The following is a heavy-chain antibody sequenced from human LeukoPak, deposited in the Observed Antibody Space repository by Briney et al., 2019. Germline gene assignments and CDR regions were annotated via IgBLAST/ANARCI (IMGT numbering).Heavy chain of an antibody. D-gene: IGHD3-22*01. CDR3: ARVTYDSSGYCFDY. Sequence: SETLSLTCAVYGGSFSGYYWSWIRQLPGKGLEWIGEINHSGSTNYNPSLKSRVTISVDTSKNQFSLKLSSVTAADTAVYYCARVTYDSSGYCFDYWGQGTLVTVSS. CDR1: GGSFSGYY. V-gene: IGHV4-34*01. J-gene: IGHJ4*02. CDR2: INHSGST.